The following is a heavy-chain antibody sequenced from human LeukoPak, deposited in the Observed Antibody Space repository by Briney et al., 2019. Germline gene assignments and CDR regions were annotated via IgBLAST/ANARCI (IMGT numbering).Heavy chain of an antibody. CDR1: GYTFTSYY. V-gene: IGHV1-46*01. J-gene: IGHJ6*02. CDR2: INPSGGST. D-gene: IGHD3-10*01. CDR3: ARDYGSGSTGGSYGMDV. Sequence: ASVKVSCKASGYTFTSYYMHWVRQAPGQGLEWMEIINPSGGSTSYAQKFQGRVTMTRDTSTSTVYMELSSLRSEDTAVYYCARDYGSGSTGGSYGMDVWGQGTTVTVSS.